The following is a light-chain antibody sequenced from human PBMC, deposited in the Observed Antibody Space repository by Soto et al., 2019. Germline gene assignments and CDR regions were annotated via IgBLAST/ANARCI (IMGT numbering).Light chain of an antibody. CDR2: AAS. J-gene: IGKJ3*01. CDR3: QQSHITPFT. Sequence: DIQMTQSPSSLSASVGDRVTITCRASQTITNYLNWYQHKPGKAPQLLIYAASSLQSGVPSRFSGCGSGTDFTLTISSLQPEDFATYFCQQSHITPFTFGPGTKVDIK. CDR1: QTITNY. V-gene: IGKV1-39*01.